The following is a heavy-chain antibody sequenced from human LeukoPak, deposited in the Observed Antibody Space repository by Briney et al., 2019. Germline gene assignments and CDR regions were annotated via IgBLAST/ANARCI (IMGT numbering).Heavy chain of an antibody. CDR3: AHGTVYQLDY. Sequence: PGGSLRLSCAASGFTFSSYAMSWVRQAPGKGLEWVSGILGGAGSTYYADSVKGRFIISRDNSKNTLYLQMNSLRAEDTAVYYCAHGTVYQLDYWGQGTLVTVSS. CDR1: GFTFSSYA. CDR2: ILGGAGST. D-gene: IGHD2-8*01. J-gene: IGHJ4*02. V-gene: IGHV3-23*01.